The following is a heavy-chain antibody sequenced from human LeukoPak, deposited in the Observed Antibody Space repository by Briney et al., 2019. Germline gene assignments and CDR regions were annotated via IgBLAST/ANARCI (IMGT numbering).Heavy chain of an antibody. V-gene: IGHV3-23*01. Sequence: GGSLRLSCAASGFTFSSYAMTWVRQAPGKGLEWVSGISNSGGNTYYADSVKGRFTISSDNSKNTLYLQMNSLRAEDTAVYYCARGTIAAAGYYYFDYWGQGTQVTVSS. CDR2: ISNSGGNT. CDR1: GFTFSSYA. J-gene: IGHJ4*02. CDR3: ARGTIAAAGYYYFDY. D-gene: IGHD6-13*01.